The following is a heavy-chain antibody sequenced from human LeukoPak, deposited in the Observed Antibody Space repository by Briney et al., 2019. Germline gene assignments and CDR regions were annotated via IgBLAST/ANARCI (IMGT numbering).Heavy chain of an antibody. CDR2: IYYSGST. Sequence: SETLSLTCTVSGGSMSSSSYYWGWIRQPPGKGLEWIGSIYYSGSTYYNPSLKSRVTISVDTSKNQFSLKLSSVTAADTAVYYCAKHYMGSSYNHGLDCWGQGTLVTVSS. CDR1: GGSMSSSSYY. V-gene: IGHV4-39*01. J-gene: IGHJ4*02. D-gene: IGHD3-10*01. CDR3: AKHYMGSSYNHGLDC.